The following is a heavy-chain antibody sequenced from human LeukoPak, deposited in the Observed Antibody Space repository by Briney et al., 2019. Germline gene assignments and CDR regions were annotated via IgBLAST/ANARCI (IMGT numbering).Heavy chain of an antibody. J-gene: IGHJ4*02. Sequence: SETLSLTCTVSGGSISSFYWNRIRQPPGKGLEWIGYIYHSESTNYNPSLKGRVTISADTSKNQFSLKLSSVTAADTAVYYCARGTSYSGATFLYWGQGTLVTVSS. CDR3: ARGTSYSGATFLY. D-gene: IGHD1-26*01. CDR2: IYHSEST. CDR1: GGSISSFY. V-gene: IGHV4-59*01.